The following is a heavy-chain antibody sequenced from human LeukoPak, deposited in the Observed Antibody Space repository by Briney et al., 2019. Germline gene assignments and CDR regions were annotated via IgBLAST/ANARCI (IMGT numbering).Heavy chain of an antibody. J-gene: IGHJ4*02. V-gene: IGHV4-4*02. D-gene: IGHD3-22*01. CDR1: GGSISSSNW. CDR2: IYHSGST. Sequence: SETLSLTCAVSGGSISSSNWWSWVRQPPGKGLEWIGEIYHSGSTNYNPSLKSRVTISVDKSKNQFSLKLSSVTAADTAVYYYARVWYYDSSGLLDYWGQGTLVTVSS. CDR3: ARVWYYDSSGLLDY.